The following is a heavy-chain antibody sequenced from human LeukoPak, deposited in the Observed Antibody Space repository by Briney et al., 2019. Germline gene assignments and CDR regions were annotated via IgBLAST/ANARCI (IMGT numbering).Heavy chain of an antibody. CDR2: IYYSGRT. J-gene: IGHJ5*02. Sequence: SETLSLTCSVSGDSVSRSDSYWDWIRQPPGKGLEWIGTIYYSGRTYYSPSLKSRVTMSVDPSNNQFSLNLRSVTAADTALYYCARGRYGGNYLDPWGQGTLVTVSS. D-gene: IGHD4-23*01. CDR3: ARGRYGGNYLDP. V-gene: IGHV4-39*01. CDR1: GDSVSRSDSY.